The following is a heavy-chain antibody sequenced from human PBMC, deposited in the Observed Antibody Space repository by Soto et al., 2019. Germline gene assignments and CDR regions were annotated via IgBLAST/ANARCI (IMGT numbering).Heavy chain of an antibody. D-gene: IGHD2-8*01. CDR2: IDSDGSST. Sequence: EVQLVESGGGLVQPGGSLRLSCAASGFTFSTSWMHWVRQAPGKGLVWVSRIDSDGSSTTYADSVKGRFSISRDNAKSTLYLQMNSLRAEDTAVDLCARDRMRGRCDPWGQGTLVTVSS. CDR1: GFTFSTSW. V-gene: IGHV3-74*01. J-gene: IGHJ5*02. CDR3: ARDRMRGRCDP.